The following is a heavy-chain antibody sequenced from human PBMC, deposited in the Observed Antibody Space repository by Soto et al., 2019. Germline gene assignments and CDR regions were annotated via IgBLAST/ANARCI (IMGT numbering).Heavy chain of an antibody. CDR3: TTDSYITVTPVRLDY. D-gene: IGHD4-4*01. CDR1: GFTFSNAW. V-gene: IGHV3-15*07. Sequence: GGSLRLSCAASGFTFSNAWINWVRQAPGKGLEWVGRVKSKTHGGTTDFAASVKGRFAISRDDSISMAFMRMNSLKIEDTAVYYCTTDSYITVTPVRLDYWRHVTPVTVSS. J-gene: IGHJ4*01. CDR2: VKSKTHGGTT.